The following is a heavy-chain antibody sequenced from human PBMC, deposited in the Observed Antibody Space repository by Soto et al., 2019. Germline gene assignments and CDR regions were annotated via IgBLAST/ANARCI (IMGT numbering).Heavy chain of an antibody. J-gene: IGHJ5*02. CDR1: GYTFTSYG. V-gene: IGHV1-18*01. CDR2: INPYNGNT. Sequence: QVQLVQSGAXVXXPGASVKVSCKASGYTFTSYGISWVRQAPGQGLEWMGWINPYNGNTNYAQKLQGRVTMTTDTPTSTANMELRSLRSDDTAVYYCARDPVGGNWFDPWGQGTLVTVSS. D-gene: IGHD1-26*01. CDR3: ARDPVGGNWFDP.